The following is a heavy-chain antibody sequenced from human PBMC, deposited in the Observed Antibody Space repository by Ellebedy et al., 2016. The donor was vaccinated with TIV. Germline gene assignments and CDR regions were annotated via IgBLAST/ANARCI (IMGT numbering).Heavy chain of an antibody. CDR3: ARDIVVAATDYYYYGMDV. V-gene: IGHV4-31*03. D-gene: IGHD2-15*01. Sequence: SETLSLXCTVSGGSINSGGYYWSWIRQHPGKGLEWIGYIYYSGSTYYNPSLKSRVAISVDTSKNQFSLKLSSVTAADTAVYYCARDIVVAATDYYYYGMDVWGQGTTVTVSS. CDR1: GGSINSGGYY. CDR2: IYYSGST. J-gene: IGHJ6*02.